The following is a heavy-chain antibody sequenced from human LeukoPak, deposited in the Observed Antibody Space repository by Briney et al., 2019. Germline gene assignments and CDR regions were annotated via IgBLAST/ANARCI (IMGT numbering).Heavy chain of an antibody. D-gene: IGHD3-22*01. J-gene: IGHJ6*03. V-gene: IGHV4-61*02. CDR2: IYTSGST. Sequence: SETLSLTCTVSGGSISSSSYYWSWIRQPAGKGLEWIGRIYTSGSTNYNPSLKSRVTMSVDTSKNQFSLKLSSVTAADTAVYYCARCPYYYDSSGYHYYYYMDVWGKGTTVTVSS. CDR1: GGSISSSSYY. CDR3: ARCPYYYDSSGYHYYYYMDV.